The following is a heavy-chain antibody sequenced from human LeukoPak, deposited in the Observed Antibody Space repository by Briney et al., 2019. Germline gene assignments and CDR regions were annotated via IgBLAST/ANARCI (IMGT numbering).Heavy chain of an antibody. D-gene: IGHD3-10*01. CDR2: INPNSGGT. CDR3: ATSMVRGVPQNN. V-gene: IGHV1-2*02. Sequence: ASVKVSCKASGYTFTGYYMHWARQAPGQGPEWMGWINPNSGGTNYAQKFQGRVTMTRDTSISTAYMELSRLRSDDTAVYYCATSMVRGVPQNNWGQGTLVTVSS. CDR1: GYTFTGYY. J-gene: IGHJ4*02.